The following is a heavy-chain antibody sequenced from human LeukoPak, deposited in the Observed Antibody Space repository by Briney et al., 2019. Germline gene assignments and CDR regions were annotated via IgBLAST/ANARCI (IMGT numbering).Heavy chain of an antibody. CDR3: ARVSPSGVWDV. V-gene: IGHV4-61*02. CDR2: IYTTGSS. D-gene: IGHD2-8*01. CDR1: GGSISGINYY. Sequence: SETLSLTCTVSGGSISGINYYWTRIRQPAGKGLEWIGRIYTTGSSNYNPSLKSRVTISVDTSNNQFSLKLSSVTAADTAVYYCARVSPSGVWDVWGQGTTVTVSS. J-gene: IGHJ6*02.